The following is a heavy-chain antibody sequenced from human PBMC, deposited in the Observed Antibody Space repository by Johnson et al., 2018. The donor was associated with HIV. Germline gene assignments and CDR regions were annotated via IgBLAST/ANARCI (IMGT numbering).Heavy chain of an antibody. CDR3: AREALDAFDI. Sequence: QMLLVESGGGVVQPGGSLRLSCVASGFAFSSYGIHWVRQAPGKGLEWVAFMRYDGGNKYYVDSVKGRFTISRDNAKNSLYLQMNSLRAEDTAVYYCAREALDAFDIWGQGTMVTVSS. CDR2: MRYDGGNK. V-gene: IGHV3-30*02. CDR1: GFAFSSYG. J-gene: IGHJ3*02.